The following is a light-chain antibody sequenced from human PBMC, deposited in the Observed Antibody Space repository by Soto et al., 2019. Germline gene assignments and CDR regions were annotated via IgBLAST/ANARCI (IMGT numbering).Light chain of an antibody. Sequence: DIQMTQSPSSLSASLGDRVTITCQASQDISNYLNWYQQKPGKAPKLLIYDASNLETGVPSRFSGSGSGTDFTFTVSSLQPEDIATYYCQHYRTFGQGTKVDIK. J-gene: IGKJ1*01. CDR1: QDISNY. CDR2: DAS. V-gene: IGKV1-33*01. CDR3: QHYRT.